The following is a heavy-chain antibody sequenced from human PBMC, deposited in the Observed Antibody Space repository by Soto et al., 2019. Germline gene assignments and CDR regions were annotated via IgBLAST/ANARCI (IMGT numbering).Heavy chain of an antibody. CDR1: GFTFGSYA. V-gene: IGHV3-64D*06. D-gene: IGHD3-22*01. Sequence: GGSLRLYCSVSGFTFGSYAMHWVRQAPGKGLEYVSAISSKGGSTYYADSVKGRFTISRDNSKQTLYLQMTSLRVEDTAVYYCVKGKYSSSGLLDWFDPWGQGTVVTSPQ. CDR3: VKGKYSSSGLLDWFDP. J-gene: IGHJ5*01. CDR2: ISSKGGST.